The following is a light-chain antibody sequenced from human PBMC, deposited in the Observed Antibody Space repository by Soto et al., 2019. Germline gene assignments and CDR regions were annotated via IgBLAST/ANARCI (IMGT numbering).Light chain of an antibody. CDR1: ETISSW. J-gene: IGKJ1*01. Sequence: DILMTQSPSTLSASVGDRITITCRASETISSWLAWYQQKSGKAPQLLIYDASTLESGVPSRFSGSRFGTEFSLTISSLQPDDFATYYCQEYESHLRTFGPGTKVEIK. CDR3: QEYESHLRT. V-gene: IGKV1-5*01. CDR2: DAS.